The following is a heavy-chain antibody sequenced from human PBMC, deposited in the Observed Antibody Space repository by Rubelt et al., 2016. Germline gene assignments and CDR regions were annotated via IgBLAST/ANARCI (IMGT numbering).Heavy chain of an antibody. D-gene: IGHD3-10*01. V-gene: IGHV4-31*03. Sequence: QVQLQESGPGLVKPSQTLSLTCTVSGGSISSGGYYWSWIRQHPGKGLGWIGYIYYRGCTNYHPSPKVRVTISVGTAKNQFSRKLSSVTAADTAVYYCAREVVTMVRGGFDPWGQGTLVTVSS. CDR2: IYYRGCT. J-gene: IGHJ5*02. CDR3: AREVVTMVRGGFDP. CDR1: GGSISSGGYY.